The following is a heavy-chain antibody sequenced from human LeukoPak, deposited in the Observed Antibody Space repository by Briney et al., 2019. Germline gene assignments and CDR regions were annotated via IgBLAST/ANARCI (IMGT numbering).Heavy chain of an antibody. Sequence: PGGSLRLSCAASGFIVSTNYMTWVRQAPGKGLQWVAILFSDRRTFYVDTVKGRFTVSRDNSKNTLYLQMNSLRPEDTAVYYCAEDVVIGASYDYGDYIPLPHWGQGTLVTVSS. J-gene: IGHJ1*01. CDR3: AEDVVIGASYDYGDYIPLPH. CDR2: LFSDRRT. V-gene: IGHV3-66*02. D-gene: IGHD4-17*01. CDR1: GFIVSTNY.